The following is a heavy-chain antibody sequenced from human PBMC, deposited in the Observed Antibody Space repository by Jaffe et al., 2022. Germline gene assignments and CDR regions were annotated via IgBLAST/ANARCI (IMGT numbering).Heavy chain of an antibody. Sequence: QVQLVQSGAEVKKPGSSVKVSCKASGGTFSSYAISWVRQAPGQGLEWMGGIIPIFGTANYAQKFQGRVTITTDESTSTAYMELSSLRSEDTAVYYCAREGSDSGGYDFDYYYYMDVWGKGTTVTVSS. CDR2: IIPIFGTA. J-gene: IGHJ6*03. V-gene: IGHV1-69*05. CDR3: AREGSDSGGYDFDYYYYMDV. D-gene: IGHD5-12*01. CDR1: GGTFSSYA.